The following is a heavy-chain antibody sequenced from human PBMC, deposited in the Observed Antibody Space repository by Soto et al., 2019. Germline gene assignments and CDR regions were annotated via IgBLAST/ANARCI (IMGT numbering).Heavy chain of an antibody. J-gene: IGHJ4*02. Sequence: QVQLVESGGGVVQPGRSLRLSCAASGFTFSSYAMHWVRQAPGKGLEWVAVISYDGSNKYYADSVKGRFTISRDNSKNTPYLQMNSLRAEDTAVYYCAREYYYGSGSHFDYWGQGTLVTVSS. D-gene: IGHD3-10*01. V-gene: IGHV3-30-3*01. CDR2: ISYDGSNK. CDR3: AREYYYGSGSHFDY. CDR1: GFTFSSYA.